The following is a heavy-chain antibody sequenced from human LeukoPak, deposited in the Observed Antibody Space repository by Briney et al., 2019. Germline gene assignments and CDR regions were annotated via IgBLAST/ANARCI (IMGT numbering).Heavy chain of an antibody. Sequence: ASVKVSCKASGYTLTSYYMHWVRQAPGQGLEWMGIINPSGGSTSYAQKFQGRVTMTRDTSTSTVYMELSSLRSEDTAVYYCARGRYYYDSSGFNWFDPWGQGTLVTVSS. CDR1: GYTLTSYY. D-gene: IGHD3-22*01. CDR3: ARGRYYYDSSGFNWFDP. J-gene: IGHJ5*02. V-gene: IGHV1-46*01. CDR2: INPSGGST.